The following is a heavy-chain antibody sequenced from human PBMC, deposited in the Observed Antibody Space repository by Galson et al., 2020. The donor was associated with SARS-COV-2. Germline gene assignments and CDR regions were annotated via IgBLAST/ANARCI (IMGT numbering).Heavy chain of an antibody. CDR2: ITYDGNT. D-gene: IGHD3-10*01. J-gene: IGHJ5*02. V-gene: IGHV4-59*08. CDR3: ARHGNFGSGSYPFDL. CDR1: SGSIGTSS. Sequence: ASETLSLTCTVSSGSIGTSSWSWIRQPPGKELEWIGYITYDGNTHYKPSLKRRVTISVNPSKNQFSLNLNSVTAADTAVYDCARHGNFGSGSYPFDLWGQGTLVTVSS.